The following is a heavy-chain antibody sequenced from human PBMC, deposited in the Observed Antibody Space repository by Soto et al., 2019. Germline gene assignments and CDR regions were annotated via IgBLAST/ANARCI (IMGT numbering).Heavy chain of an antibody. V-gene: IGHV1-46*01. J-gene: IGHJ5*02. D-gene: IGHD1-26*01. CDR3: ARDGSSFPPLVWFDP. CDR1: GYTFTSYY. CDR2: INPSGGST. Sequence: ASVKVSCKASGYTFTSYYMHWVRQAPGQGLEWMGIINPSGGSTSYAQKFQGRVTMTRDTSTSTVYMELSSLRSEDTAVYYCARDGSSFPPLVWFDPWGQGTLVTVSS.